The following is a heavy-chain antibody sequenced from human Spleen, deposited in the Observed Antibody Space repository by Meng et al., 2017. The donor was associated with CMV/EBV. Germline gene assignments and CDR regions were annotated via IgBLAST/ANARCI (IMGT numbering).Heavy chain of an antibody. D-gene: IGHD3-10*01. V-gene: IGHV3-30*19. J-gene: IGHJ4*02. Sequence: GESLKISCAASGFTLRSFGMHWVRQAPGKGLEWAAVISYDGSNKYYADSVKGRFTISRDNSKNTLYLQMNSLRAEDTAVYYCARSYGSGSYVLDYWGQGTLVTVSS. CDR1: GFTLRSFG. CDR3: ARSYGSGSYVLDY. CDR2: ISYDGSNK.